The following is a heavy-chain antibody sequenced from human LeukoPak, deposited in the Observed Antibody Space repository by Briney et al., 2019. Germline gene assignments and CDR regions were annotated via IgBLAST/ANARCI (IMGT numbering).Heavy chain of an antibody. V-gene: IGHV3-21*01. CDR3: ARVGYCSSTSCAYAFDI. J-gene: IGHJ3*02. CDR1: GFTFSSYS. CDR2: ISSSSSYI. Sequence: PGGSLRLSCAASGFTFSSYSMNWVRQAPGKGLEWVSSISSSSSYIYYADSVKGRFTISRDNAKNSLYLQMNSLRAEDTAVYYCARVGYCSSTSCAYAFDIWGQGTMVTVSS. D-gene: IGHD2-2*01.